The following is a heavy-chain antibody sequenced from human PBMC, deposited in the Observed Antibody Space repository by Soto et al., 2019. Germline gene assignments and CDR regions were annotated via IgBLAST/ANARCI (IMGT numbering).Heavy chain of an antibody. D-gene: IGHD3-16*01. CDR3: ARDSRLWGSTGWKRENLFDI. CDR2: IIPIFGTP. J-gene: IGHJ3*02. V-gene: IGHV1-69*18. Sequence: QVQLEQSGAEVKRPGSSVKVSCKTSGGNFNTYPISWVRQAPGHRLEWMGKIIPIFGTPDYAQKFQGRVTINADDATTTVYMELRSLKSDGSAVYYFARDSRLWGSTGWKRENLFDIWGQGTMVTVSS. CDR1: GGNFNTYP.